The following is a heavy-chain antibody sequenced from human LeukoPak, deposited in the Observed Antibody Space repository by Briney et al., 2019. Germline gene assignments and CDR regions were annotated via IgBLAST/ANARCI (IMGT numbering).Heavy chain of an antibody. CDR3: ARETPRYCSSTSCPYYGMDV. CDR2: ISSSSSYI. J-gene: IGHJ6*04. V-gene: IGHV3-21*01. CDR1: GFTFSSYS. D-gene: IGHD2-2*01. Sequence: PGGSLRLSCAASGFTFSSYSMNWVRQPPGKGLEWVSSISSSSSYIYYADSVKGRFTISRDNAKNSLYLQMNSLRAEDTAVYYCARETPRYCSSTSCPYYGMDVWGKGTTVTVSS.